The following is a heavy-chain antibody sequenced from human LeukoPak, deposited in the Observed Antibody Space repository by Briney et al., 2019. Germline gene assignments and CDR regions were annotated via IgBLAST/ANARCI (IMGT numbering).Heavy chain of an antibody. D-gene: IGHD5-24*01. CDR2: SNPNSGGT. CDR3: ARVRPAMGYFDY. Sequence: ASVKLSCNSSGSTFTGNYMHLVRLAPAPGHEWKGWSNPNSGGTNYAQKFQGRVTMTRDTSISTAYMELSRLRSDDTAVYYCARVRPAMGYFDYWGQGTLVTVSS. J-gene: IGHJ4*02. CDR1: GSTFTGNY. V-gene: IGHV1-2*02.